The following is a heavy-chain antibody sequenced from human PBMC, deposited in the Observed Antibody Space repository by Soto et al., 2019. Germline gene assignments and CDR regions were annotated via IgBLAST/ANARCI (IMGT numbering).Heavy chain of an antibody. D-gene: IGHD2-8*01. V-gene: IGHV3-30*18. J-gene: IGHJ4*02. CDR3: AKESVLDY. CDR2: ISYDGSNK. Sequence: QVQLVESGGGVVQPGGSLRLSCAASGFTFSSYGMHWVRQAPGKGLEWVAVISYDGSNKYYADSVKGRFTISRDNSKNTLYLQMNSLRAEDTAVYYCAKESVLDYLGQGTLVTVSS. CDR1: GFTFSSYG.